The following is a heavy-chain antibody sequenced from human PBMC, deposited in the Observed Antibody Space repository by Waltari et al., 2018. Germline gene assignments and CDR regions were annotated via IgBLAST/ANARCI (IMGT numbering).Heavy chain of an antibody. CDR2: IYYSGST. D-gene: IGHD1-20*01. CDR1: GGSISSYY. V-gene: IGHV4-59*01. Sequence: QVQLQESGPGLVKPSETLSLTCTVSGGSISSYYWSWIRQPPGKGLEWIGYIYYSGSTNYNPSLKSRFTISVDTSKNQFSLKLSSVTAADTAVYYCAVSLSHNLDFDYWGQGTLVIVSS. CDR3: AVSLSHNLDFDY. J-gene: IGHJ4*02.